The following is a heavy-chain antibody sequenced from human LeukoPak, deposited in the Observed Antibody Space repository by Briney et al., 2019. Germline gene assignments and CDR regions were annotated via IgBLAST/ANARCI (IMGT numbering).Heavy chain of an antibody. J-gene: IGHJ4*02. Sequence: SETLSLTCTVSGGSISSYYWSWIRQPPGKGLEWIGYIYYSGSTNYNPSLKSRVTISVDASKNPFSLKLSSVTAADTAVYYCARVLAVAGEYYFDYWGQGTLVTVSS. CDR3: ARVLAVAGEYYFDY. D-gene: IGHD6-19*01. CDR2: IYYSGST. V-gene: IGHV4-59*01. CDR1: GGSISSYY.